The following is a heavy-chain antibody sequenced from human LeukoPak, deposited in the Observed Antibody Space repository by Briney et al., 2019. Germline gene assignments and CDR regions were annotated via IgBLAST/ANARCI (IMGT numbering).Heavy chain of an antibody. V-gene: IGHV3-23*01. CDR3: AKGDSYYDLLTCFDF. D-gene: IGHD3-9*01. J-gene: IGHJ4*02. CDR1: GFDFSHYG. CDR2: FSGTSTLT. Sequence: GGSLRLSCAASGFDFSHYGMSWVRQSPGKGLEWVSTFSGTSTLTYYADSVKGRFTISRDDSKNVLYLQMNSLRDEDTAVCYCAKGDSYYDLLTCFDFWGPGTLITVSS.